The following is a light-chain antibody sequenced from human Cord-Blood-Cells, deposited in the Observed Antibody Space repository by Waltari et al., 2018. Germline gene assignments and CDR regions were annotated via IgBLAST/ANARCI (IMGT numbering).Light chain of an antibody. CDR2: WAS. CDR1: QSVLYSSNNTNY. CDR3: QQYYSTPYT. Sequence: DIVMTQSPDSLAVSLGERATINCKSSQSVLYSSNNTNYLAWYQQKPGQPPKLLIYWASTLESGVADRCRGSGSGTDFTLTISSRQTEDVAVYYCQQYYSTPYTFGQGTKLEIK. J-gene: IGKJ2*01. V-gene: IGKV4-1*01.